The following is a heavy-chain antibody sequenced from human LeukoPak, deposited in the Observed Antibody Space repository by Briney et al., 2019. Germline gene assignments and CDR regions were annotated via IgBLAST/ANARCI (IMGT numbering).Heavy chain of an antibody. D-gene: IGHD6-19*01. CDR3: AREKAVAGTLEPDY. V-gene: IGHV1-46*01. CDR2: INPSGGST. J-gene: IGHJ4*02. Sequence: ASVKLSFKASGYTFTSYYMHWVRQAPGQGLEWMGIINPSGGSTSYAQKFQGRVTMTRDTSTSTVYMDPSSLRSEDTAVYYCAREKAVAGTLEPDYWGQGTLVTVSS. CDR1: GYTFTSYY.